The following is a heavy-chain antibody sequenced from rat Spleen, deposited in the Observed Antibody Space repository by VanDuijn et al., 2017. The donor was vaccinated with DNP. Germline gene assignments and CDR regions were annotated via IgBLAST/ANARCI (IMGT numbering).Heavy chain of an antibody. CDR1: GFTFSDYY. J-gene: IGHJ2*01. D-gene: IGHD1-11*01. CDR2: ISYDGGST. CDR3: ARDSRRRVWDY. Sequence: EVQLVESGGDLVQPGRSLKLSCAASGFTFSDYYMAWVRQAPTKGLEWVAYISYDGGSTYNGDSVKGRFTISRDNAKSNLYLQMNSLRSEDMATYYCARDSRRRVWDYWGQGVMVTVSS. V-gene: IGHV5-22*01.